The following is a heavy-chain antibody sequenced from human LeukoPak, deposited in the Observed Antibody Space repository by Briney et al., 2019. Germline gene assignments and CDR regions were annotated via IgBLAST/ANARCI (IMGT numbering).Heavy chain of an antibody. CDR3: ARGPYSSSRGTYYYYMDV. V-gene: IGHV4-59*01. Sequence: SETLSLTCTASGGSISSYYWSWIRQPPGKGLEWIGYIYYSGSTNYNPSLKSRVTISVDTSKNQFSLKLSSVTAADTAVYYCARGPYSSSRGTYYYYMDVWGKGTTVTVSS. J-gene: IGHJ6*03. D-gene: IGHD6-13*01. CDR2: IYYSGST. CDR1: GGSISSYY.